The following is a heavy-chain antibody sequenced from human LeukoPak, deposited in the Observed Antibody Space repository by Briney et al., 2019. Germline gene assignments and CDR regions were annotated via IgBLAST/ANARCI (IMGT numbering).Heavy chain of an antibody. CDR2: ISSSGSTI. J-gene: IGHJ6*04. V-gene: IGHV3-48*03. CDR1: GFTFSSYE. Sequence: GGSLRLSCAASGFTFSSYEMNWVRQAPGKGLEWVSYISSSGSTIYYADSVKGRFTMSRDNAKNSLYLQMNSLRAEDTAVYYCAELGITMIGGVWGKGTTVTISS. CDR3: AELGITMIGGV. D-gene: IGHD3-10*02.